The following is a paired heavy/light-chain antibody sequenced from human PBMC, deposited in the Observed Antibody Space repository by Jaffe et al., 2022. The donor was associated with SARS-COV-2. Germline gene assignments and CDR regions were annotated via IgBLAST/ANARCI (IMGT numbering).Heavy chain of an antibody. Sequence: EVQLVESGGGLTQPGGSLRLSCAASGFIVSDTYMTWVRQAPGKGLEWLSIIHAGGNAYYAASVEGRFTISRDKGENAVFLHMNSLRVEDTAIYFCARGATGLDSTWRSPHDYWGQGILVTVSS. D-gene: IGHD4-4*01. CDR1: GFIVSDTY. CDR2: IHAGGNA. J-gene: IGHJ4*02. V-gene: IGHV3-53*01. CDR3: ARGATGLDSTWRSPHDY.
Light chain of an antibody. V-gene: IGKV1-27*01. CDR1: HDAGIY. CDR2: HAS. Sequence: IQMTQSPSSLSASVGDRVTITCRASHDAGIYVAWYQQKPGKVPKLLIYHASILQSGVPSRFSGSQSGTDFTLTISTLQPEDVGNYYCQKYNSAPLIFGGGTTVEIK. J-gene: IGKJ4*01. CDR3: QKYNSAPLI.